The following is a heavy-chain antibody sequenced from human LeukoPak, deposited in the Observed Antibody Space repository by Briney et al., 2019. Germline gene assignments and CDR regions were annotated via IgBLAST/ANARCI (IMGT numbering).Heavy chain of an antibody. Sequence: PGRSLRLSCAASGFTFSSYAMSWVRQAPGKGLEWVSAISGSGGSTYYADSVKGRFTISRDNSKNTLYLQMNSLRAEDTAVYYCAKENPMVRGVIPFFDYWGQGTLVTVSS. V-gene: IGHV3-23*01. J-gene: IGHJ4*02. CDR3: AKENPMVRGVIPFFDY. CDR2: ISGSGGST. D-gene: IGHD3-10*01. CDR1: GFTFSSYA.